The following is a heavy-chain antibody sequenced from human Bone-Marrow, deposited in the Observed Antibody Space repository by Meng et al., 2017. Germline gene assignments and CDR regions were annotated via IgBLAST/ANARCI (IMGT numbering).Heavy chain of an antibody. D-gene: IGHD4-17*01. CDR1: GFTFSSYA. J-gene: IGHJ3*02. CDR3: AREIGDDEGYAFDI. Sequence: GESLKISCAASGFTFSSYAMHWVRQAPGKGLEWVAVISYDGSNKYYADSVKGRFTISRDNSKNTLYLQMNSLRAEDTAVYYCAREIGDDEGYAFDIWGQGTMVTVSS. CDR2: ISYDGSNK. V-gene: IGHV3-30*04.